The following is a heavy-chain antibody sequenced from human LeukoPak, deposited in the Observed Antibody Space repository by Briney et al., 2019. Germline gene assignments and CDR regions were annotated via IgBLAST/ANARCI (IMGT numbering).Heavy chain of an antibody. J-gene: IGHJ5*02. Sequence: GGSLRLACAATGPAFNMYWMHWVRQAPGKGLVWVSHIDRDGRRTSYAASVKGRFTISRDNAKNTLYLQMNSLRVEDTAIYYCTRNPDGLNWFDPWGQGTLVTVSS. D-gene: IGHD1-14*01. CDR1: GPAFNMYW. CDR2: IDRDGRRT. CDR3: TRNPDGLNWFDP. V-gene: IGHV3-74*01.